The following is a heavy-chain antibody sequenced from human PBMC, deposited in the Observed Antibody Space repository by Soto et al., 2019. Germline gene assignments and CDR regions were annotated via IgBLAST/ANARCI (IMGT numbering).Heavy chain of an antibody. CDR1: VFTFSDYY. D-gene: IGHD3-10*01. CDR2: ISSSGSTI. J-gene: IGHJ6*02. Sequence: PGGSLRLSCAASVFTFSDYYMSWIRQAPGKGLEWVSYISSSGSTIYYADSVKGRFTISRDNAKNSLYLQMNSLRAEDTAVYYCAPGGGHYYGSGSYFPSIAHYYGMDVWGQGTTVTVSS. CDR3: APGGGHYYGSGSYFPSIAHYYGMDV. V-gene: IGHV3-11*01.